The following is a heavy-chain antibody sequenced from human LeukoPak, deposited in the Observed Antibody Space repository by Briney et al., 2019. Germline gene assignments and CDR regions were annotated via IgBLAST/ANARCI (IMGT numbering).Heavy chain of an antibody. CDR3: ARANSGSHSYFQH. Sequence: HGGWLRLSCAASGVTVSSYYMTWARQAPEKGLEWVSIIYSGGTTYYADSVKGRFTISRDNSKNTLYLQVDSLRAEDTAVYYCARANSGSHSYFQHWVQGTLATVSS. D-gene: IGHD1-26*01. CDR1: GVTVSSYY. J-gene: IGHJ1*01. CDR2: IYSGGTT. V-gene: IGHV3-53*01.